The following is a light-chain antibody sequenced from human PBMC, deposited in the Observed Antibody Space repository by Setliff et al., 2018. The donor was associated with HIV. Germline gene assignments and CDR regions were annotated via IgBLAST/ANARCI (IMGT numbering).Light chain of an antibody. CDR3: QSYDSRFYV. CDR2: GNS. J-gene: IGLJ1*01. V-gene: IGLV1-40*01. Sequence: QSVLTQPPSVSGAPGQRVTISCTGSSSNIGAGYDVHWYQQLPGTAPKLLIYGNSNRPSGVPDRFSGSKSGTSASLAITGLQAEDEVDYYCQSYDSRFYVFGTGTKVTVL. CDR1: SSNIGAGYD.